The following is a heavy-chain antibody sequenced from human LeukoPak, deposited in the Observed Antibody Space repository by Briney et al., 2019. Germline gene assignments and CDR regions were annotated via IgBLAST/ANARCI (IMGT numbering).Heavy chain of an antibody. CDR3: AKKVPANWGSYFDY. V-gene: IGHV3-23*01. Sequence: GGSPRLSCAASGFTFSSHAMAWVRQAPGKGLEWVSGISGSGGSTYYTDSVKGRFTISRDNSKNTLYLQMNSLRAEDTAVYYCAKKVPANWGSYFDYWGQGTLVTVSS. J-gene: IGHJ4*02. CDR1: GFTFSSHA. D-gene: IGHD7-27*01. CDR2: ISGSGGST.